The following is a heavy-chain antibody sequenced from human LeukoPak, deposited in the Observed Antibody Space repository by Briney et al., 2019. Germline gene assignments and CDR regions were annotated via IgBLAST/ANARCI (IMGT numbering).Heavy chain of an antibody. D-gene: IGHD3-10*01. Sequence: GGSLRLSCAASGFTFSSFWMSWVRQAPGKGLEWVANIKQDGSEEYYVDSVKGRFTISRDNAKNSLYLQMNSLRAEDTAVYYCARVDCYGSGSYVFDYWGQGTLVTVSS. CDR3: ARVDCYGSGSYVFDY. CDR1: GFTFSSFW. V-gene: IGHV3-7*01. CDR2: IKQDGSEE. J-gene: IGHJ4*02.